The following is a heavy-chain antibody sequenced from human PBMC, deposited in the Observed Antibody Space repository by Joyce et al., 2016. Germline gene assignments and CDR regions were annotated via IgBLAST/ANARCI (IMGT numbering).Heavy chain of an antibody. CDR2: IYSGDNT. J-gene: IGHJ5*02. CDR3: ARDLMA. CDR1: GFTVSSNY. V-gene: IGHV3-66*01. D-gene: IGHD5-24*01. Sequence: EVQLLESVGRLVQPGGSLRLSCAASGFTVSSNYRSWVRRAPGKGLEWISVIYSGDNTDYGDSVKGRFTICRDSSNNTVYLQMNSLRAEDTAVYYCARDLMAWGQGTLVTVSS.